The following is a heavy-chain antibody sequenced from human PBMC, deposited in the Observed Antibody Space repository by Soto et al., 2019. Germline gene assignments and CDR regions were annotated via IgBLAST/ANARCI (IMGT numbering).Heavy chain of an antibody. V-gene: IGHV3-21*01. Sequence: GGSLRLSCAASGFTFSSYSMNWVRQAPGKGLEWVSSISSSSSYIYYADSVKGRFTISRDNAKNSLYLQMNSLRAEGTAVYYSARVPRPTSYSSSWYYFDYWGQGTLVTVSS. J-gene: IGHJ4*02. CDR3: ARVPRPTSYSSSWYYFDY. D-gene: IGHD6-13*01. CDR2: ISSSSSYI. CDR1: GFTFSSYS.